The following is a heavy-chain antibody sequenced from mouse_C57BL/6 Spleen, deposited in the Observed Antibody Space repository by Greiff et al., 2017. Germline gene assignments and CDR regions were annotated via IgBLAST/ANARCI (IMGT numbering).Heavy chain of an antibody. J-gene: IGHJ4*01. CDR3: ARWGPAMDY. Sequence: QVQLQQPGAELVMPGASVKLSCKASGYTFTSYWMHWVKQRPGQGLEWIGEIDPSASYTNYNQKFKGKSTLTVDKSSSTAYMQLSSLTSEDSAVYYCARWGPAMDYWGQGTSVTVSS. CDR2: IDPSASYT. V-gene: IGHV1-69*01. CDR1: GYTFTSYW.